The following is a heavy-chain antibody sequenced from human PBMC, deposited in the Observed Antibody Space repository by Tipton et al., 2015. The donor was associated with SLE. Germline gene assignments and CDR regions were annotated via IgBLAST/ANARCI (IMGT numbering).Heavy chain of an antibody. CDR1: GFTFNKFG. Sequence: GSLRLSCTASGFTFNKFGMNWVRQAPGKGLEWVGRIKSDADGGTTDYAAPVKHRFTISRDNSKSTLYLQMHNLKIEDTGVYYCHAVAGDFWGPGTLVTVSS. J-gene: IGHJ4*02. D-gene: IGHD6-19*01. CDR3: HAVAGDF. V-gene: IGHV3-15*01. CDR2: IKSDADGGTT.